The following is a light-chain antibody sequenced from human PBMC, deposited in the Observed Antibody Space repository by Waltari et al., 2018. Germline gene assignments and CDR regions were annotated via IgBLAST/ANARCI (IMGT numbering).Light chain of an antibody. J-gene: IGKJ4*01. V-gene: IGKV3-15*01. CDR2: GAS. CDR1: QNIHDD. Sequence: EVLMTQSPATLSVSPGDRVTLSFRASQNIHDDLAWYQQKPGQAPRLLIYGASTRATAIPARFRGSGSGTEFTLTISSLQSEDVAIYYCQQYNKWPPLTFGGGTKVEIK. CDR3: QQYNKWPPLT.